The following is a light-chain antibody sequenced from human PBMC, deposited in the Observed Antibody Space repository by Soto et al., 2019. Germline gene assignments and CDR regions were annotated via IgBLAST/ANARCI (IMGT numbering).Light chain of an antibody. CDR1: QTVSSN. Sequence: EIVMTQSPATLSVSPGERATLSCRASQTVSSNLAWYQQKPGQAPRLLIYAASTRATGIPARFNGSGSGTEFTLTISSLQSEDFAVYYCQQYHDWPPLTFGGGTKVEIK. J-gene: IGKJ4*01. V-gene: IGKV3-15*01. CDR2: AAS. CDR3: QQYHDWPPLT.